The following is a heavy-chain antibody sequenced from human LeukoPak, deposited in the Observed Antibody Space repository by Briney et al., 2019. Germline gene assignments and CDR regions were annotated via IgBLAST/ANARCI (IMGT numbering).Heavy chain of an antibody. D-gene: IGHD2-15*01. CDR3: TRHANPDCSGGSCYSGRTDY. Sequence: PGGSLRLSCAASGFTFSGSAMHWVRQASGKGLERVGRIRSKANSYATAYAASVKGRFTISRDDSKNTAYLQMNSLKTEDTAVYYCTRHANPDCSGGSCYSGRTDYWGQGTLVTVSS. V-gene: IGHV3-73*01. J-gene: IGHJ4*02. CDR2: IRSKANSYAT. CDR1: GFTFSGSA.